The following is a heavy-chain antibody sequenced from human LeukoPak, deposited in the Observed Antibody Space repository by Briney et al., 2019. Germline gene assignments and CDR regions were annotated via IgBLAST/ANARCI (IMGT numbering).Heavy chain of an antibody. D-gene: IGHD4-23*01. CDR1: GGTFSSYA. J-gene: IGHJ1*01. Sequence: SVKVSCKASGGTFSSYAISWVRQASGHGLEWIGRIIPILAITHYAQRFEGRVTITADESATTVYMELSSVTSEGTALYFCARHYGGNSVTAGFQYWGQGTLVTVSS. V-gene: IGHV1-69*04. CDR3: ARHYGGNSVTAGFQY. CDR2: IIPILAIT.